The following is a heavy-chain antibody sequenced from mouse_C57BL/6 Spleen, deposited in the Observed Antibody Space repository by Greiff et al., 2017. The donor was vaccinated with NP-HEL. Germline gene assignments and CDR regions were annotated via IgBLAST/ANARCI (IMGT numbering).Heavy chain of an antibody. CDR2: ISSGGDYI. J-gene: IGHJ3*01. CDR1: GFTFSSYA. V-gene: IGHV5-9-1*02. CDR3: TRDGAAQATAWFAY. D-gene: IGHD3-2*02. Sequence: EVQLVESGEGLVKPGGSLKLSCAASGFTFSSYAMSWVRQTPEKRLEWVAYISSGGDYIYYADTVKGRFTISRDNARNTLYLQMSSLKSEDTAMYYCTRDGAAQATAWFAYWGQGTLVTVSA.